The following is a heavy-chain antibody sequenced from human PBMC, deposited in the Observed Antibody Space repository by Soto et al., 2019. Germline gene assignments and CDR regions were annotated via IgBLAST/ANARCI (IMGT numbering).Heavy chain of an antibody. CDR2: ISSSSSYI. CDR1: GFTFSSYS. V-gene: IGHV3-21*01. Sequence: EVQLVESGGGLVKPGGSLRLSCAASGFTFSSYSMNWVRQAPGKGLEWVSSISSSSSYIYYADSVKGRFTISRDNAKNSLDLQMNSLRAEDTAVYYCARDGFIAAAGGAFDYWGQGTLVTVSS. J-gene: IGHJ4*02. CDR3: ARDGFIAAAGGAFDY. D-gene: IGHD6-13*01.